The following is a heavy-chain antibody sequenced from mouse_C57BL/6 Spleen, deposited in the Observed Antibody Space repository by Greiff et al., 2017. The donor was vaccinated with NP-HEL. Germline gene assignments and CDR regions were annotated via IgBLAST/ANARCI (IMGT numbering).Heavy chain of an antibody. CDR2: IDPSDSEP. CDR3: ARSSYDGSYYYAMDC. D-gene: IGHD2-3*01. J-gene: IGHJ4*01. Sequence: QVQLQQSGAQLVRPGSSVKLSCKASGYTFTSSWMHWVKQRPIQGLEWIGNIDPSDSEPHYNQKFKDKATLTVDKSSSTAYMQLSSLTSEDSAVYYCARSSYDGSYYYAMDCWGQGTSVTVSS. CDR1: GYTFTSSW. V-gene: IGHV1-52*01.